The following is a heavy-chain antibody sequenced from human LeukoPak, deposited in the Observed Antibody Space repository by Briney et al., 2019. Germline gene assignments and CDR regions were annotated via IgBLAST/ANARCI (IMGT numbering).Heavy chain of an antibody. CDR2: ISGSGGST. CDR1: GFTFSSYA. CDR3: AKATPTGTMIVVIRGWDY. J-gene: IGHJ4*02. Sequence: GGSLRLSCAASGFTFSSYAMSWVRQAPGKGLEWVSAISGSGGSTYYADSVKGRFTISRDNSKNTLYLQMNSLRAEDTAVYYCAKATPTGTMIVVIRGWDYWGQGTLVTVSS. V-gene: IGHV3-23*01. D-gene: IGHD3-22*01.